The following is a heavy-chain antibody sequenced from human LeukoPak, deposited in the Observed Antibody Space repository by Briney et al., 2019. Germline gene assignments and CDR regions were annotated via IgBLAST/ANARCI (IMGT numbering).Heavy chain of an antibody. D-gene: IGHD6-19*01. CDR1: GFTFSSHW. V-gene: IGHV3-7*03. CDR3: AKDLGSSGWYIDY. CDR2: IKEDGSRK. J-gene: IGHJ4*02. Sequence: SGGSLRLSCAASGFTFSSHWLSWVRQAPGKGLEWVANIKEDGSRKYYVGSVKGRFTISRDNAKNSLYLQMNSLRAEDTAVYYCAKDLGSSGWYIDYWGQGTLVTVSS.